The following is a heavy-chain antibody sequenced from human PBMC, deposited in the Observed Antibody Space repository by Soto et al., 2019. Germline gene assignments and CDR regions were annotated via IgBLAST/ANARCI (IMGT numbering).Heavy chain of an antibody. D-gene: IGHD7-27*01. CDR3: ARPNTHDAFDI. V-gene: IGHV4-59*05. J-gene: IGHJ3*02. Sequence: SETLSLTCTFSGGSISSYYWSLIRQPPGKGLEWIGSIYYSGSTYYNPSLKSRVTISVDTSKNQFSLKLSSVTAADTAVYYCARPNTHDAFDIWGQGTMVTVSS. CDR1: GGSISSYY. CDR2: IYYSGST.